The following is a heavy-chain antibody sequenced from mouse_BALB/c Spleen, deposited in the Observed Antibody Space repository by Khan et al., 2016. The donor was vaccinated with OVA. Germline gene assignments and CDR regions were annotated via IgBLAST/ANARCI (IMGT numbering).Heavy chain of an antibody. CDR3: ARKNGSDVDY. D-gene: IGHD1-1*01. CDR1: GYSFTGYF. CDR2: INPHIGET. J-gene: IGHJ2*01. V-gene: IGHV1-20*02. Sequence: VRLQQSGPELVKPGASVKISCKASGYSFTGYFMNWVMQSHGKRLEWIGRINPHIGETFYNQKFKDKATLTVDESSSTAHMELRSLASEDSAVYYCARKNGSDVDYWGQGTTLTVSS.